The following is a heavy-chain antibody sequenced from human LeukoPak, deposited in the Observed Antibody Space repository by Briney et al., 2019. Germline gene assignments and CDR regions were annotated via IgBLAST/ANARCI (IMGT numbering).Heavy chain of an antibody. J-gene: IGHJ6*02. Sequence: GGSLRLSCAASGFTFSSYAMSWVRQAPGKGLEWVSAISGSGGSTYYADSVKGRFTISRDNAKNSLYLQMNSLRAEDTAAYYCARERYCSSTSCYTVYYYGMDVWGQGTTVTVSS. CDR1: GFTFSSYA. D-gene: IGHD2-2*02. CDR3: ARERYCSSTSCYTVYYYGMDV. CDR2: ISGSGGST. V-gene: IGHV3-23*01.